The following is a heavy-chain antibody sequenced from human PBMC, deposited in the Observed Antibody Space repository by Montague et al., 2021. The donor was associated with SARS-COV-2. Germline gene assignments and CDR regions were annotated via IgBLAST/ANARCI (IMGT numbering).Heavy chain of an antibody. D-gene: IGHD5-12*01. CDR2: INHSGST. CDR3: AREVGRGYSGYEGEY. J-gene: IGHJ4*02. Sequence: SWVRQMPGKGLEWIGEINHSGSTNYNPSLKSRVTISVDTSKNQFSLKLSSVTAADTAVYYCAREVGRGYSGYEGEYWGQGTLVTVSS. V-gene: IGHV4-34*01.